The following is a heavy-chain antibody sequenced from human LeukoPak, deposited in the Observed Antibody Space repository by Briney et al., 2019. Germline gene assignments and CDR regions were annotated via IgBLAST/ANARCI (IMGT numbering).Heavy chain of an antibody. V-gene: IGHV1-2*06. J-gene: IGHJ4*02. CDR1: GYTFTGYY. D-gene: IGHD3-9*01. CDR2: INPNSGGT. Sequence: ASVKVSCKASGYTFTGYYMHWMRQAPGQGLEWMGRINPNSGGTNYAQKFQGRVTMTRDTSISTAYMELSRLRSDDTAVYYCARGYDILTGYSPFDYWGQGTLVTVSS. CDR3: ARGYDILTGYSPFDY.